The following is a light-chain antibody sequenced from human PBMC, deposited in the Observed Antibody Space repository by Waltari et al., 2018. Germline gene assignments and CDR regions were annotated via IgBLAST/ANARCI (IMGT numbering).Light chain of an antibody. Sequence: EIVLTQSPGTLSLSPGERATLSCRARQSLSSTYLAWYQQKPGQAPRLPIYGASSRATGIPDRFSGSGSGTDFTLSISRLEPEDSAVYYCQQYGRSPYTFGQGTKLEIK. CDR3: QQYGRSPYT. CDR2: GAS. J-gene: IGKJ2*01. CDR1: QSLSSTY. V-gene: IGKV3-20*01.